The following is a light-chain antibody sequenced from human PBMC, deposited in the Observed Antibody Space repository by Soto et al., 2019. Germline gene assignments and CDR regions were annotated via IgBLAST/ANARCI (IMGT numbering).Light chain of an antibody. J-gene: IGKJ2*01. CDR3: QHYNNYPWDT. V-gene: IGKV1D-12*01. CDR2: GAS. CDR1: QDISTL. Sequence: DIQMTQSPSSVSASIGDTVTITCRASQDISTLLAWYQQKPGKAPKLLIYGASTLESGVPSRFSGRGSGTDFTLTISSLQPEDFATYYCQHYNNYPWDTVGQGTKVDIK.